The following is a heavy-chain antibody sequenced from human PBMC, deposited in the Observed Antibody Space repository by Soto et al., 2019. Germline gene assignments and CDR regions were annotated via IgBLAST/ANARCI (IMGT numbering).Heavy chain of an antibody. Sequence: SETLSLTCTVSGGSISSYYWSWIRQPPGKGLEWIGYIYYSGSTNYNPSLKSRVTISVDTSKNQFSLKLSSVTAADTAVYYCARRLAGSGVFDDWGQGTTVTVSS. V-gene: IGHV4-59*08. CDR3: ARRLAGSGVFDD. J-gene: IGHJ4*01. CDR2: IYYSGST. CDR1: GGSISSYY. D-gene: IGHD3-10*01.